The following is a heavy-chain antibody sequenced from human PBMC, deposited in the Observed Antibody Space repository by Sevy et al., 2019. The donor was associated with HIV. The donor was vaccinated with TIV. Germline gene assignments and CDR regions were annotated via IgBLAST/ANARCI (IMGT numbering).Heavy chain of an antibody. V-gene: IGHV3-11*01. D-gene: IGHD2-2*01. CDR1: GFTFSDYY. J-gene: IGHJ6*02. CDR3: ARVPDIVVVPAALGGMDV. CDR2: ISSSGSTI. Sequence: GGSLRLSCAASGFTFSDYYMSWIRQAPGKGLEWVSYISSSGSTIYYADSVKGRFTISRDNAENSLYLQMNSLRAEDTAVYYCARVPDIVVVPAALGGMDVWGQGTTVTVSS.